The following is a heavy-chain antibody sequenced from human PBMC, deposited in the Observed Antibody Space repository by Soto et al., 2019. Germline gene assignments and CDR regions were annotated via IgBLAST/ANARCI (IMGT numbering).Heavy chain of an antibody. CDR1: GGTFSTDA. J-gene: IGHJ3*02. CDR3: ARGHDYGGNSDAFDI. D-gene: IGHD2-21*02. CDR2: ILPIFGTA. Sequence: QVQLVQSGAEVKKPGSSVKVSCKASGGTFSTDAINWVRQAPGQGPEWMGGILPIFGTADYAQKFQGRVTITADVSTNTAYMELSSLRSEDTAVYYCARGHDYGGNSDAFDIWGQGTMVTVSS. V-gene: IGHV1-69*12.